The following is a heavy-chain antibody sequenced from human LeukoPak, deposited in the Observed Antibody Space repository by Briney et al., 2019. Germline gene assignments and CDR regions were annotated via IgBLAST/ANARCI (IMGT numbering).Heavy chain of an antibody. J-gene: IGHJ4*02. D-gene: IGHD2-2*03. CDR1: GDSISRSDW. Sequence: SETLSLTCAVSGDSISRSDWWSWVRQPPGKGLEWIAEISHSGMVNHNPSLRSRAAISLDKSKNQFSLSLSSVTAADTAVYYCTRQGGYFCDYWGQGILVTVSS. CDR3: TRQGGYFCDY. V-gene: IGHV4-4*02. CDR2: ISHSGMV.